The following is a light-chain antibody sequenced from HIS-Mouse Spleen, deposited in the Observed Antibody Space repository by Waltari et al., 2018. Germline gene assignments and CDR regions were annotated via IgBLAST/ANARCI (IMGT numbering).Light chain of an antibody. CDR3: SSYTSSSFNVV. J-gene: IGLJ2*01. Sequence: QSALTTPASASGSPGQSTTISCPATSSDVGGSSYVPWYQQPPGNAPKLLIYDVSNRPSGVSNRFSGSKSGNTASLTISGLQAEDEADYYCSSYTSSSFNVVFGGGTKLTVL. CDR1: SSDVGGSSY. CDR2: DVS. V-gene: IGLV2-14*03.